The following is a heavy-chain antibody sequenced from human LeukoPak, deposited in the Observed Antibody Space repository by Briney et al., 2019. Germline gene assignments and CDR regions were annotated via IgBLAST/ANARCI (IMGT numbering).Heavy chain of an antibody. Sequence: PSETLSLTCTVYGGSFSGYYWSWIRQPPGKGLEWIGEINHSGSTNYNPSLKSRVTISVDTSKNQFSLKLSSVTAADTAVYYCARRAPRGYYGSGSYYPDWGQGTLVTVSS. CDR3: ARRAPRGYYGSGSYYPD. J-gene: IGHJ4*02. V-gene: IGHV4-34*01. D-gene: IGHD3-10*01. CDR2: INHSGST. CDR1: GGSFSGYY.